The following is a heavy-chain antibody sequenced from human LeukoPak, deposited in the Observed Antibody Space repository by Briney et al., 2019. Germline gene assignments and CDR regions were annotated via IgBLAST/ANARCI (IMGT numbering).Heavy chain of an antibody. CDR3: ARQGPNYDFWSGP. D-gene: IGHD3-3*01. Sequence: SETLSLTCTVSGGSISSSSYYWGWIRQPPGKGLEWIGSIYYSGSTCYNPSLKSRVTISVDTSKNQFSLKLSSVTAADTAVYYCARQGPNYDFWSGPWGQGTLVTVSS. CDR2: IYYSGST. J-gene: IGHJ5*02. V-gene: IGHV4-39*01. CDR1: GGSISSSSYY.